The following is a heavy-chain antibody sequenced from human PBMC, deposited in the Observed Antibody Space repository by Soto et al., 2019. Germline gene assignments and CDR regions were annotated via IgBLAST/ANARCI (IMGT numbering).Heavy chain of an antibody. CDR2: IWYDGSNK. Sequence: QVQLVESGGGVVQPGRSLRLSCAASGFTFSHYGIHWVRQAPGKGLEWVAVIWYDGSNKYYADSVRGRFTISRDNSQNPLYLQMNSLRAEDTAVYYCARADGYWGQGTMVTVSS. CDR1: GFTFSHYG. J-gene: IGHJ4*02. CDR3: ARADGY. V-gene: IGHV3-33*01.